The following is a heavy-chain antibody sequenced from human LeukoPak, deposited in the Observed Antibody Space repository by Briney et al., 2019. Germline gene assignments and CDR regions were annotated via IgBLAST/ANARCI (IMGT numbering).Heavy chain of an antibody. CDR3: ARVVPATNYYYYGMDV. V-gene: IGHV1-69*04. Sequence: GASVKVSCTASGGTFTSYAISWVRQAPGQGLEWIGRIIPILGIANYAQKFQGRVTITADKHTSTAYMELSRLRSEDTAVYYCARVVPATNYYYYGMDVWGQGTTVTVSS. CDR2: IIPILGIA. D-gene: IGHD2-2*01. J-gene: IGHJ6*02. CDR1: GGTFTSYA.